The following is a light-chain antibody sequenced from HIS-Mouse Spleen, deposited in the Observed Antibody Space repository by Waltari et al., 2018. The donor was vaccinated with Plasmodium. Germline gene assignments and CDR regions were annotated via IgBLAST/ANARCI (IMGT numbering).Light chain of an antibody. J-gene: IGKJ4*01. V-gene: IGKV3-11*01. CDR2: DAS. Sequence: EIVLTQSPATLSLSPGERATLSRRASQSVSSYLAWYQQKPGQAPRLLIYDASNRATGIPARFSGSGSGTDFTLTISSLEPEDFAVYYCQQRSNWSSFGGGTKVEIK. CDR1: QSVSSY. CDR3: QQRSNWSS.